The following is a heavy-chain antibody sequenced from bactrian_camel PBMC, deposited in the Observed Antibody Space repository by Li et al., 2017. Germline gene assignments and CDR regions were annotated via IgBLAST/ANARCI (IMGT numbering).Heavy chain of an antibody. Sequence: HVQLVESGGGGPVQTGGSLRLSCRISGYAYSRDCMGWFRQAPGKEREGVVSIGLEGSTTYADSVKGRFTLSRDNAKTTLYPQMNTLKPEDTAAYYCAAEASVVCYTMPPYEYTYRGQGTQVTVS. J-gene: IGHJ4*01. V-gene: IGHV3S53*01. CDR3: AAEASVVCYTMPPYEYTY. D-gene: IGHD2*01. CDR1: GYAYSRDC. CDR2: IGLEGST.